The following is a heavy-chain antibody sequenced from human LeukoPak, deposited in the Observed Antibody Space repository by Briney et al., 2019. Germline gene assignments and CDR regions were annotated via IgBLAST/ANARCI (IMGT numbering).Heavy chain of an antibody. CDR1: GYSLTSYW. V-gene: IGHV5-51*01. CDR2: IHPGNSDT. D-gene: IGHD3-22*01. J-gene: IGHJ2*01. CDR3: ARTPDSYDSRGYQYWYFDL. Sequence: GESLKISCKGSGYSLTSYWIGWVRQMPGKGLEWMGIIHPGNSDTRYSPSFQGQVTISADKSIGTAYLQWSSLKASDTAMYYCARTPDSYDSRGYQYWYFDLWGRGTLVTVPS.